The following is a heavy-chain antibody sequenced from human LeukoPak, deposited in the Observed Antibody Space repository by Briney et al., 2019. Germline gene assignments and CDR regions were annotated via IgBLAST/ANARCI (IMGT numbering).Heavy chain of an antibody. J-gene: IGHJ4*02. CDR3: ARARGRCSSTSCSPGVY. D-gene: IGHD2-2*01. Sequence: ASVKVSCKASGYTFTSYGISWVRQAPGQGLEWMGWISAYNGNTNYAQKLQGRVTMTTDTSTSTAYMELRSLRSDGTAVYYCARARGRCSSTSCSPGVYWGQGTLVTVSS. CDR1: GYTFTSYG. V-gene: IGHV1-18*01. CDR2: ISAYNGNT.